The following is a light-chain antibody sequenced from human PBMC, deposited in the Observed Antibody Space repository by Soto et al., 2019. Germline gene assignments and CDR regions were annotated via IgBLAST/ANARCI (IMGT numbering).Light chain of an antibody. CDR2: EVN. CDR3: LSYTSANTRV. CDR1: SSDVGGYKF. Sequence: QAVVTQPASVSASPGQSITISCTGTSSDVGGYKFVSWYQHHPGKAPKLMIYEVNNRPSGVSNRFSGSKSGNTASLTISGLQLEDEADYYCLSYTSANTRVFGGGTKLTVL. J-gene: IGLJ3*02. V-gene: IGLV2-14*01.